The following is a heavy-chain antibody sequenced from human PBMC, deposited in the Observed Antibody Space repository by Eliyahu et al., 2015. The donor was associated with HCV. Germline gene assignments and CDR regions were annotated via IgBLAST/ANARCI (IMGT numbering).Heavy chain of an antibody. Sequence: QVQLQESGPGLVKPSETLSLTCXVSGGXIXTYYWGWTRQPPGKGLEXIGYIHYSGRTNYNPSLKSRVTISLDTSKNQFSLNLTSVTAADTAVYYCASGGGGIAVTGTGGWFDPWGQGTLVTVSS. V-gene: IGHV4-59*13. CDR3: ASGGGGIAVTGTGGWFDP. J-gene: IGHJ5*02. D-gene: IGHD6-19*01. CDR1: GGXIXTYY. CDR2: IHYSGRT.